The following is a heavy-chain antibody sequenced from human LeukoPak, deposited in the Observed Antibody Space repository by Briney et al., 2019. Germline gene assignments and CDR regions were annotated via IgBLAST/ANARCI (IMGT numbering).Heavy chain of an antibody. D-gene: IGHD3-22*01. CDR2: IIPIFGTA. Sequence: ASVKVSCKPSGGTFSSYAISWVRQAPGQGLEWMGGIIPIFGTANYAQKLQGRVTMTTDTSTSTAYMELRSLRSDDTAVYYCARDYYDSSGYYVDYWGQGTLVTVSS. V-gene: IGHV1-69*05. CDR1: GGTFSSYA. CDR3: ARDYYDSSGYYVDY. J-gene: IGHJ4*02.